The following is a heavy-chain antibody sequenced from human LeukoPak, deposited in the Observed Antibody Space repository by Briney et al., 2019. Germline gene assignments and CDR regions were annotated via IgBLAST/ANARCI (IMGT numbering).Heavy chain of an antibody. V-gene: IGHV3-30-3*01. Sequence: PGGSLRLSCAASGFTFSSYAMHWVRQAPGKGLEWVAVISYDGSNKYYADSVKGRFTISRDNSKNTLCLQMNSLRAEDTAVYYCARDLRKGPPPPTEYGDYGFDPWGQGTLVTVSS. J-gene: IGHJ5*02. D-gene: IGHD4-17*01. CDR3: ARDLRKGPPPPTEYGDYGFDP. CDR1: GFTFSSYA. CDR2: ISYDGSNK.